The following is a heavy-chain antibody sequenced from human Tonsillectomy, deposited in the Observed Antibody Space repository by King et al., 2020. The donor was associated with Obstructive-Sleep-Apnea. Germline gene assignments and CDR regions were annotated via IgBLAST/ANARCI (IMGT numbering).Heavy chain of an antibody. V-gene: IGHV4-31*03. CDR3: ARDCSSTSCYFREAFDI. CDR1: GGSISSGGYY. Sequence: QLQESGPGLVKPSQTLSLTCTVSGGSISSGGYYWSWIRQHPGKGLEWIGYIYYSGSTYYNPSLKSRVTISVDTSKNQFSLKLSSVTAADTAVYYCARDCSSTSCYFREAFDIWGQGTMVTASS. J-gene: IGHJ3*02. D-gene: IGHD2-2*01. CDR2: IYYSGST.